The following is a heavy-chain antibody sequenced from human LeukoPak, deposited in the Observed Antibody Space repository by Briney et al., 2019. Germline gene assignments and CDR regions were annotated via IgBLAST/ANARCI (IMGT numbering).Heavy chain of an antibody. CDR1: GKTLSDLS. V-gene: IGHV1-24*01. Sequence: ASVKVSCKVSGKTLSDLSIHWLRQPPGKGLEWLGGSDPEDGERIYAQMFQGRVTMTEDTSIDTAYMELSRLRSDDTAVYYCARASPYGSGTLDYWGQGTLVTVSS. CDR2: SDPEDGER. J-gene: IGHJ4*02. D-gene: IGHD3-10*01. CDR3: ARASPYGSGTLDY.